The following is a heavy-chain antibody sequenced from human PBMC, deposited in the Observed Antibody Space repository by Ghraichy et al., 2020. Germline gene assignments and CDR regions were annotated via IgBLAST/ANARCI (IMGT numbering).Heavy chain of an antibody. Sequence: GGSLRLSCTASGFTFGDYAMSWFRQAPGKGLEWVGFIRSKAYGGTTEYAASVKGRFTISRDDSKSIAYLQMNSLKTEDTAVYYCTRDQASFRSTSWSDSWGQGTLVTVSS. CDR2: IRSKAYGGTT. D-gene: IGHD2-2*01. CDR3: TRDQASFRSTSWSDS. V-gene: IGHV3-49*03. J-gene: IGHJ5*02. CDR1: GFTFGDYA.